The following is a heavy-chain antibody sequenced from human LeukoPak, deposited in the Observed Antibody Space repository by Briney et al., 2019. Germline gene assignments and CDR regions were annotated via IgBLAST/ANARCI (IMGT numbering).Heavy chain of an antibody. Sequence: SETLSLTCTVSGGSMTSYYWTWIRQPPGKGLEWIGYIYYSGSTYYNPSLKSRVSISVDTSKNQFSLKLSSVTAADTAVYFCARAGIDIETAGTIHNWFDPWGQGTQVTVSS. CDR1: GGSMTSYY. CDR2: IYYSGST. CDR3: ARAGIDIETAGTIHNWFDP. D-gene: IGHD6-13*01. V-gene: IGHV4-59*08. J-gene: IGHJ5*02.